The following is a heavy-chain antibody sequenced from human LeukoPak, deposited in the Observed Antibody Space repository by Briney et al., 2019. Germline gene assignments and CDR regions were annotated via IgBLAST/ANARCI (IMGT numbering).Heavy chain of an antibody. CDR2: ISAYNGNT. CDR1: GYTFTSYG. V-gene: IGHV1-18*01. J-gene: IGHJ3*02. D-gene: IGHD6-13*01. CDR3: ARGQLMTPSHPGTFDI. Sequence: ASVKVSCKASGYTFTSYGISWVRQAPGQGLEWMGWISAYNGNTNYAQKLQGRVTMTTDTSTSTAYMELRSLRSDDTAVYYCARGQLMTPSHPGTFDIWGQGTMVTVSS.